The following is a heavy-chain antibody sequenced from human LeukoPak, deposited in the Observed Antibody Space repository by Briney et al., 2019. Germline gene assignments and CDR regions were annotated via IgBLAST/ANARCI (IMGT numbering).Heavy chain of an antibody. V-gene: IGHV1-18*01. CDR3: ARDKGYPGPYYYYYMDV. J-gene: IGHJ6*03. Sequence: ASVKVSCKASGYTFTSFGISWVRQAPGQGLEWMGWISAYNANTNFAQNLQGRVTMTTDTSTSTAYMELSRLRSDDTAVYYCARDKGYPGPYYYYYMDVWGKGTTVTISS. D-gene: IGHD5-12*01. CDR2: ISAYNANT. CDR1: GYTFTSFG.